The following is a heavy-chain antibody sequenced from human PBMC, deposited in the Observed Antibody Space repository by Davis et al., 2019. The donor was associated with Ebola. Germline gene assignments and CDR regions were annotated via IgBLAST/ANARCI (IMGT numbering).Heavy chain of an antibody. D-gene: IGHD3-9*01. V-gene: IGHV3-23*01. Sequence: GESLKISCAASGFTFSNFAMSWVRQAPGGGLEWVAGISATGVDKKYADSVGGRFSISRDDSKNTLYLQMDSLRAEDTAVYYCARGVRRYEPHSSPDYWGQGTLVTVSS. CDR3: ARGVRRYEPHSSPDY. CDR2: ISATGVDK. J-gene: IGHJ4*02. CDR1: GFTFSNFA.